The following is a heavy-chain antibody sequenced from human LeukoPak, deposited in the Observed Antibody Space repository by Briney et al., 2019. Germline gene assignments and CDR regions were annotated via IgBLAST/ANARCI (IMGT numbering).Heavy chain of an antibody. Sequence: DSVQVSCKASGYTFTSYDINWVRQATGQGLEWMGWMNPNSGNTGYAQKFQGRVTMTRNTSISTAYMELSSLRSEDTAVYYCARVGTVNYYDSSGYYYYFDYWGQGTLVTVSS. D-gene: IGHD3-22*01. CDR2: MNPNSGNT. J-gene: IGHJ4*02. V-gene: IGHV1-8*01. CDR1: GYTFTSYD. CDR3: ARVGTVNYYDSSGYYYYFDY.